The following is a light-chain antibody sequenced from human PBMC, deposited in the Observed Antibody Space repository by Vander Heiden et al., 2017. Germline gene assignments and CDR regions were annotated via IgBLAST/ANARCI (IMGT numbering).Light chain of an antibody. J-gene: IGKJ3*01. Sequence: EIVLTQSPATLSLSPGERATLSCRASQSVSSYLAWYQQKPGQAPRLLIYDASNRATGIPARFSGSGYGTDFTRTISSLEPEDFAVYYCQQRSNWPPLFGPGTKVDIK. CDR2: DAS. V-gene: IGKV3-11*01. CDR1: QSVSSY. CDR3: QQRSNWPPL.